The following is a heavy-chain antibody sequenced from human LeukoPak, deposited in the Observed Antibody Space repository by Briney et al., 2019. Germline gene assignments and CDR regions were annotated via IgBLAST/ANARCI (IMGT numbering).Heavy chain of an antibody. V-gene: IGHV1-69*05. J-gene: IGHJ6*03. CDR1: GGTFSSYA. CDR3: ARDLRNTLTAAGKYYYYMDV. CDR2: IIPIFGTA. D-gene: IGHD6-13*01. Sequence: ASVKVSCKASGGTFSSYAISWVRQAPGQGLEWMGGIIPIFGTANYAQKFQGRVTITTDESTSTAYMELCSLRSEDTAMYYCARDLRNTLTAAGKYYYYMDVWGKGTTVTVSS.